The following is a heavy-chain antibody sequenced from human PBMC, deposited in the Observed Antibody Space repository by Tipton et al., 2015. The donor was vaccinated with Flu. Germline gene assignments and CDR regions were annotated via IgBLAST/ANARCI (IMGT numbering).Heavy chain of an antibody. J-gene: IGHJ4*02. D-gene: IGHD4-17*01. Sequence: TLSLTCTVSGYSISSGYYWGWIRQPPGKGLEWIGSIYHSGSTYYNPSLKSRVTISADTSKNQFSLKLSSVTAADTAVYYCASTHAQITVTTLAFDYWGQGTLVTVSS. CDR3: ASTHAQITVTTLAFDY. V-gene: IGHV4-38-2*02. CDR2: IYHSGST. CDR1: GYSISSGYY.